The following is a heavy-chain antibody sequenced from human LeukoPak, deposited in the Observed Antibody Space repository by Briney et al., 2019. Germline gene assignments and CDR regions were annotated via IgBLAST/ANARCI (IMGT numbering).Heavy chain of an antibody. D-gene: IGHD3-22*01. Sequence: GGSLRLSCAASGFTFSNAWMTWVRQAPGKGLEWVSAISDNGGRTFYADSVKGRFTISRDNSRNTLFLQMNSLRADDTAVYYCAKDSYDTSIWGQGTLVTVSS. CDR3: AKDSYDTSI. J-gene: IGHJ4*02. CDR1: GFTFSNAW. V-gene: IGHV3-23*01. CDR2: ISDNGGRT.